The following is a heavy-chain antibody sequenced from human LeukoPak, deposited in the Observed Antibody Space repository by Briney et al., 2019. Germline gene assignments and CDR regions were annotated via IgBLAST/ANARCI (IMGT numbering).Heavy chain of an antibody. J-gene: IGHJ4*02. CDR1: GFTFSNAW. CDR2: IKSKTDAGTI. CDR3: TTGGPTTCYY. Sequence: PGGSLRLSCAAPGFTFSNAWMSWVRQAPGKGLEWVGHIKSKTDAGTIDYAAPVKGRFIISKDDSKNTLYLQLNSLKSEDTAVYYGTTGGPTTCYYWGQGALVTVSS. V-gene: IGHV3-15*01. D-gene: IGHD1-1*01.